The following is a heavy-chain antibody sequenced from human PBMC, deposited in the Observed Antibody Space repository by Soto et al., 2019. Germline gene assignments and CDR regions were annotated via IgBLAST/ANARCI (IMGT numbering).Heavy chain of an antibody. J-gene: IGHJ6*02. CDR2: INAGNGNT. CDR3: ASATMVRGVIVCYYGMDV. D-gene: IGHD3-10*01. Sequence: QVQLVQSGAEVKKPGASVKVSCKASGYTFTSYAMHWVRQAPGQRREWMGWINAGNGNTKYSQKFQGRVTITRDTSENTAYMELSSLRSEDAHVYYCASATMVRGVIVCYYGMDVWGQGTTVTVSS. V-gene: IGHV1-3*01. CDR1: GYTFTSYA.